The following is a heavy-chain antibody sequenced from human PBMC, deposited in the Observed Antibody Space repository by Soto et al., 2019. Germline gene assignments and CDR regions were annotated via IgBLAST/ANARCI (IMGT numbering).Heavy chain of an antibody. J-gene: IGHJ5*02. CDR1: GGSISSYY. V-gene: IGHV4-59*01. Sequence: SETLSLTCTVSGGSISSYYWSWIRQPPGKGLEWIGYIYYSGSTNYNPSLKSRVTISVDTSKNQFSLKLSSVTAADTAVYYCASLKLAGTGEGWFDPWGQGTLVTVSS. D-gene: IGHD6-19*01. CDR3: ASLKLAGTGEGWFDP. CDR2: IYYSGST.